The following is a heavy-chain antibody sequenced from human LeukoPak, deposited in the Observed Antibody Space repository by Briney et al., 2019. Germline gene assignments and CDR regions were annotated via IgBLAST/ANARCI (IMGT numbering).Heavy chain of an antibody. J-gene: IGHJ4*02. Sequence: ASVKVSCKASGYTFTGYYMHWVRQAPGQGLEWMGWINPNSGRTNYAQKFQGRVTMTRDTSISTAYMELSRLRSDDTAVYYCARVQFFLYCSSTSCPFDYWGQGTLVTVSS. V-gene: IGHV1-2*02. D-gene: IGHD2-2*01. CDR2: INPNSGRT. CDR3: ARVQFFLYCSSTSCPFDY. CDR1: GYTFTGYY.